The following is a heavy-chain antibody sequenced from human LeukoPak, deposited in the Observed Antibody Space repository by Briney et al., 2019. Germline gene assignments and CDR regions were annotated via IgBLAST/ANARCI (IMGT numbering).Heavy chain of an antibody. CDR1: GFTVSSNY. V-gene: IGHV3-53*01. D-gene: IGHD1-26*01. Sequence: GGSLRLSCAASGFTVSSNYMSWVRQAPGKGLEWVSVLYSGGSTHYADSVKGRSTISRDRSKNTLYLQMNSLRVEDTAVYYCARAPGLGASDYWGQGTLVTVSS. J-gene: IGHJ4*02. CDR2: LYSGGST. CDR3: ARAPGLGASDY.